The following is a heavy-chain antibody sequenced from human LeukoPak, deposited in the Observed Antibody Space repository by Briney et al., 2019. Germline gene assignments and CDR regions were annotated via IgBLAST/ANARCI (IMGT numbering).Heavy chain of an antibody. CDR3: ARGDCSGGSCYLSLTTIDY. CDR2: IYSGGST. D-gene: IGHD2-15*01. J-gene: IGHJ4*02. Sequence: GGSLRLSCAASGFTVSSNYMSWVRQAPGKGLEWVSVIYSGGSTYYADSVKGRFTISRDNPKNTLYLQMNSLRAEDTAVYYCARGDCSGGSCYLSLTTIDYWGQGTLVTVSS. CDR1: GFTVSSNY. V-gene: IGHV3-66*01.